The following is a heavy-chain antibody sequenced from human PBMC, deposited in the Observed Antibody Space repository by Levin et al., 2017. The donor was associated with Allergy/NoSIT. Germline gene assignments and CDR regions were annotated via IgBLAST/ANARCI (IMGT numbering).Heavy chain of an antibody. D-gene: IGHD6-13*01. CDR3: ARLYDTSSWYENRFDP. V-gene: IGHV5-51*01. CDR2: IYPGDSDT. J-gene: IGHJ5*02. Sequence: WVRQMPGKGLEWMGVIYPGDSDTRYSPSFQGQVTISPSPSITTAYLQWSSLQASDTAMYYCARLYDTSSWYENRFDPWGQGTLVTVSS.